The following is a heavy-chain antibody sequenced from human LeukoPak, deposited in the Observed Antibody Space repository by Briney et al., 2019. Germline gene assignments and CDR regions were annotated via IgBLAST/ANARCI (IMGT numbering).Heavy chain of an antibody. J-gene: IGHJ6*02. V-gene: IGHV3-30*04. CDR3: ARTVSGWYNYYYYGMDV. CDR1: GFTFSSYA. CDR2: ISYDGSNK. Sequence: GRSLRLSCAASGFTFSSYAMHWVRQAPGKGLEWVAVISYDGSNKYYADSVKGRFTISRDNSKNTLYLQMNSLRAEDTAVYYCARTVSGWYNYYYYGMDVWGQGTTVTVSS. D-gene: IGHD6-19*01.